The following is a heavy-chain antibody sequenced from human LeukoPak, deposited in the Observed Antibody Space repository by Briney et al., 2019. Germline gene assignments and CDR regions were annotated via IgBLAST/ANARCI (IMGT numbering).Heavy chain of an antibody. CDR2: INPSGGST. CDR3: ARDQAVVVAATPDLYYFDY. J-gene: IGHJ4*02. CDR1: GYTFTSYY. Sequence: ASVKVSCKASGYTFTSYYMHWVRQAPGQGLEWMGIINPSGGSTSYAQKFQGRVTMTRDMSTSTVYMELSSLRSEDTAVYHCARDQAVVVAATPDLYYFDYWGQGTLVTVSS. V-gene: IGHV1-46*01. D-gene: IGHD2-15*01.